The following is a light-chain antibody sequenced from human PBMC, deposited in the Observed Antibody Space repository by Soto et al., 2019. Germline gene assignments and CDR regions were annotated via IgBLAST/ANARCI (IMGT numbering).Light chain of an antibody. CDR3: QQRSNWPRVIT. Sequence: DVQMTQTPSSLSASVGDRVILTCRASQSIGNWLAWYQQKPGKASKLLIYKASSLESGVPTRFSGSGSGTDFTLTISSLQPEDFAVYYCQQRSNWPRVITFGQGTRLEIK. J-gene: IGKJ5*01. V-gene: IGKV1-5*03. CDR2: KAS. CDR1: QSIGNW.